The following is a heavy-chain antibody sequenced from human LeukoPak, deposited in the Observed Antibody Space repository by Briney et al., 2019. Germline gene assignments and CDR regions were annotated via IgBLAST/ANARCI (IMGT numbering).Heavy chain of an antibody. CDR1: GFTFDDYG. V-gene: IGHV3-20*04. CDR3: ARDKEVGATTAFDI. CDR2: INWNGGST. J-gene: IGHJ3*02. Sequence: GGSLRLSCAASGFTFDDYGMSWVRQAPGKGLEWVSGINWNGGSTSYADSVKGRFTISRDNAKNSLYLQMNSLRAEDTALYYCARDKEVGATTAFDIWGQGTMVTVSS. D-gene: IGHD1-26*01.